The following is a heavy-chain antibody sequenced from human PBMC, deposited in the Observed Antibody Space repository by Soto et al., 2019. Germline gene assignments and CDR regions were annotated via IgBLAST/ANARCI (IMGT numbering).Heavy chain of an antibody. CDR2: IWYDGSNK. CDR1: GFTFSSYG. CDR3: ARQYSSACSGSYTRYSQH. D-gene: IGHD3-22*01. V-gene: IGHV3-33*01. Sequence: PAWSLRLSCAASGFTFSSYGMHWVRHAPGKGLEWVAVIWYDGSNKYYADSVKGRFTISRDNSKNTLYLQMNSLRAEDTSVYYCARQYSSACSGSYTRYSQHWGQDTLFT. J-gene: IGHJ1*01.